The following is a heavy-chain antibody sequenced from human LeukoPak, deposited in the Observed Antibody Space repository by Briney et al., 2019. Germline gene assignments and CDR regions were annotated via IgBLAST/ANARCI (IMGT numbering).Heavy chain of an antibody. Sequence: SETLSLTCTVSGGSISSSRYYWGWIRQPPGKGLEWIGSIYYSGSTYYNPSLKSRVTISVDTSKKQFSLKVGSVTAADTAMYSCARTAIDLRRSLDYWGLGTLVTVST. CDR2: IYYSGST. CDR3: ARTAIDLRRSLDY. CDR1: GGSISSSRYY. D-gene: IGHD3-9*01. J-gene: IGHJ4*02. V-gene: IGHV4-39*01.